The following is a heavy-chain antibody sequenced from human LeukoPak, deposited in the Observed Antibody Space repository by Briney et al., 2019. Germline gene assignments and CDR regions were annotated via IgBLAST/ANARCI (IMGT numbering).Heavy chain of an antibody. D-gene: IGHD3-10*02. CDR3: AELGITMIGGV. V-gene: IGHV3-48*03. CDR1: GFTFSSYA. J-gene: IGHJ6*04. CDR2: ISNSGTIK. Sequence: PGGSLRLSCAASGFTFSSYAMNWVRQDPGKGLEFVSYISNSGTIKYNADSVKGRFTISRDNAKNSLYLQMNSLRAEDTAVYYCAELGITMIGGVWGKGTTVTVSS.